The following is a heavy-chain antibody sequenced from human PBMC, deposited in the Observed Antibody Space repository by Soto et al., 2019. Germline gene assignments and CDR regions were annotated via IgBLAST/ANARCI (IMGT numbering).Heavy chain of an antibody. J-gene: IGHJ6*02. D-gene: IGHD3-10*01. CDR3: TREHWTFGESINYYGMDV. V-gene: IGHV3-11*05. CDR2: ISGSSSRT. Sequence: GGSLRLSCAASGFRFRDHYMAWIRQAPGKGPEWLSHISGSSSRTDYADSVKGRFSISRDNARNSLFLQMNSLKTEDTAVYFCTREHWTFGESINYYGMDVWGQGTTVTVSS. CDR1: GFRFRDHY.